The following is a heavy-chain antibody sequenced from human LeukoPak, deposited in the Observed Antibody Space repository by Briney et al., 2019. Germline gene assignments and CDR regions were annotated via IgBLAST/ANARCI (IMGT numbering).Heavy chain of an antibody. CDR1: GGSIRSNSYY. CDR3: ATGSSRYYYYMDV. J-gene: IGHJ6*03. V-gene: IGHV4-39*01. D-gene: IGHD3-10*01. CDR2: IYFSGNT. Sequence: SETLSLTCTVSGGSIRSNSYYWGWIRQPPGKGLEWIGSIYFSGNTYYNPSLKSRVTISVDTSKNQFSLKLSSVTAADTAVYYCATGSSRYYYYMDVSGKGTTVTVSS.